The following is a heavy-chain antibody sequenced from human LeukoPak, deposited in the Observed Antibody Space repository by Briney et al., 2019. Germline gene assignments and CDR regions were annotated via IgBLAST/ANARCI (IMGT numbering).Heavy chain of an antibody. J-gene: IGHJ4*02. V-gene: IGHV3-11*05. CDR3: AREGYSSGSVDY. CDR2: ISRSNSYT. CDR1: GFTFSDYY. Sequence: TGGSLSLSCAVSGFTFSDYYISWIRQAPGEGLEWVTCISRSNSYTNYADSVKGRFTISRDNAKNSLYLKMNSLRAEDTAVYYCAREGYSSGSVDYWGQGTLVTVSS. D-gene: IGHD6-19*01.